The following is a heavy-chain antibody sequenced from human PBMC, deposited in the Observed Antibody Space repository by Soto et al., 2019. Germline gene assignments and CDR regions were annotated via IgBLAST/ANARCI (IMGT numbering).Heavy chain of an antibody. J-gene: IGHJ4*02. Sequence: QLVQSGAEVKKPGASVKVSCKTSGFTFGSSAVQWVRQVRGQRLEWIGWIVVASGYSNVAQKFQDRVSLTRDLSTNTAFMELSSLTSEDSAMYYCAADVIGVAGDFDHWGQGTLVSVSS. CDR2: IVVASGYS. D-gene: IGHD6-19*01. V-gene: IGHV1-58*03. CDR1: GFTFGSSA. CDR3: AADVIGVAGDFDH.